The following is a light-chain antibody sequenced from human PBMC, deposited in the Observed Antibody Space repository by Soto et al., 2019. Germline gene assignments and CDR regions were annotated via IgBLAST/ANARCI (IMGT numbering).Light chain of an antibody. Sequence: QPVLTQSPSASASLGDSVKLTCTLSRGHSSYAIAWHQQQPGKGPRYLMHLSSDGSHYKGDGIPDRFSGYSSGAERYLAISRLQSEDEAECYWQTWDNGARVVFGGGTKLTVL. V-gene: IGLV4-69*01. CDR2: LSSDGSH. J-gene: IGLJ2*01. CDR3: QTWDNGARVV. CDR1: RGHSSYA.